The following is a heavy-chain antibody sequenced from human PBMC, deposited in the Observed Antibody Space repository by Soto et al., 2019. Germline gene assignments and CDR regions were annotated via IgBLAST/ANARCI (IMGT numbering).Heavy chain of an antibody. CDR1: GGSISSYY. D-gene: IGHD5-18*01. V-gene: IGHV4-59*08. Sequence: SETLSLTCTVSGGSISSYYWSWIRQPPGKGLEWIGYIYYSGSTGSTNYNPSLKSRVTISVDTSKNQFSLKLNSMTAADTGTYYCAQLPWKQLWPRAPVVNWGQGTPVTVSS. J-gene: IGHJ4*02. CDR3: AQLPWKQLWPRAPVVN. CDR2: IYYSGSTGST.